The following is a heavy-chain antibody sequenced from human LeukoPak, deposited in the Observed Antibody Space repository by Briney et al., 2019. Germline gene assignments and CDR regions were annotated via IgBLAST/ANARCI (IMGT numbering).Heavy chain of an antibody. CDR2: IHYSGST. V-gene: IGHV4-38-2*02. D-gene: IGHD4-17*01. CDR1: GYSISSGYY. CDR3: ARDLAYGVDY. J-gene: IGHJ4*02. Sequence: SETLSLTCTVSGYSISSGYYWGWIRQPPGKGLEWIGYIHYSGSTNNNPSLKSRVTISVDTSKNQFSLKLSSVTAADTAVYYCARDLAYGVDYWGQGTLVTVSS.